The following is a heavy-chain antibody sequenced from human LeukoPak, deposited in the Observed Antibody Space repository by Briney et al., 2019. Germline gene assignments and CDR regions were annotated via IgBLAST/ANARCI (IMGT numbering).Heavy chain of an antibody. V-gene: IGHV1-8*02. CDR1: GYTFTSYD. CDR2: MNPNSGNT. Sequence: ASVKVSCKASGYTFTSYDINWVRQATGQGLEWMGWMNPNSGNTGYAQKFQGRVTMTRDTSISTAYMELSRLRSDDTAVYYCARERGGVYCSSTSCHEDAFDIWGQGTMVTVSS. D-gene: IGHD2-2*01. J-gene: IGHJ3*02. CDR3: ARERGGVYCSSTSCHEDAFDI.